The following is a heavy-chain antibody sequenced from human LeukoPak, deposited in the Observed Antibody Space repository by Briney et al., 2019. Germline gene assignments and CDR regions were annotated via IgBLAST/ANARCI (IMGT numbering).Heavy chain of an antibody. J-gene: IGHJ4*02. V-gene: IGHV3-66*01. CDR1: GFTVSSNY. CDR3: ASISDLLYYFDS. Sequence: GGSLRLSCAASGFTVSSNYMSRVRQAPGKGLEWVSVSYTGGNTHYADSVKGRFTLSRDNSKNTVYLQMNSLRVEDTAMYYCASISDLLYYFDSWGQGTLVTVSS. CDR2: SYTGGNT.